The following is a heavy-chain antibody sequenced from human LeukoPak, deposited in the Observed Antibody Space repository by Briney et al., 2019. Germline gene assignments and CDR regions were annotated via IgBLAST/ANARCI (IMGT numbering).Heavy chain of an antibody. D-gene: IGHD2-2*03. J-gene: IGHJ4*02. V-gene: IGHV5-51*01. CDR2: IYPDESNI. Sequence: GESLKISCKGSGYSFPTYCITWVRQMPGKGLEWMGIIYPDESNIRYSPSFQGQATISADKSISTAYLQWSSLKASDTAMYYCARPPSRGYSSSFEYWGQGTLVTVSS. CDR3: ARPPSRGYSSSFEY. CDR1: GYSFPTYC.